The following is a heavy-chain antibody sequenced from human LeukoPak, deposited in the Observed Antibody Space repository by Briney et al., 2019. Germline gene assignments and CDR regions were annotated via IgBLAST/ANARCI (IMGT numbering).Heavy chain of an antibody. V-gene: IGHV4-38-2*02. Sequence: PSETLSLTCTVSGYSISSCYYWGWIRHPPGNGLEWIGNIYPTGSTYYNPSLKSRVTISGDTSKNQFSLKVSPVSAADTAVYYCATAYSRSWYWNWFAPWGEGTLVTVSS. CDR1: GYSISSCYY. J-gene: IGHJ5*02. D-gene: IGHD6-13*01. CDR2: IYPTGST. CDR3: ATAYSRSWYWNWFAP.